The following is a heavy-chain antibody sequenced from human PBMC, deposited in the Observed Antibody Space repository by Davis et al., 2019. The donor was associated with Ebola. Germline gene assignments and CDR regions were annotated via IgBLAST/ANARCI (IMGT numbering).Heavy chain of an antibody. D-gene: IGHD2-21*02. CDR3: ARGPAGDVVVTVPFDH. V-gene: IGHV1-18*01. CDR1: GYTFKTYA. CDR2: ISAYNGNT. Sequence: ASVKVSCKASGYTFKTYAMTWVRQAPGQGLEWMGWISAYNGNTNYAQILQGRVTMTTDTSTGTAYMELRSLRSDDTALYYCARGPAGDVVVTVPFDHWGQGTLVTVSS. J-gene: IGHJ4*02.